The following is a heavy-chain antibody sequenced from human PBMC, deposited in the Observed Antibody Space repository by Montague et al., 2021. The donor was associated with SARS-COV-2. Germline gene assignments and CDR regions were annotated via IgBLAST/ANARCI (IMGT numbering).Heavy chain of an antibody. CDR1: GGSFSDYY. V-gene: IGHV4-34*01. CDR3: ARGRRHFNMIVVVMTGGEYYFDX. D-gene: IGHD3-22*01. CDR2: INHRGTS. J-gene: IGHJ4*02. Sequence: SETLSLTCAVYGGSFSDYYWSWIRQPPGKGLEWIGEINHRGTSNYNPSLKSRVSISVDTSKNQFSLYLSSVTAADTAVYYCARGRRHFNMIVVVMTGGEYYFDXWGQGTLVTVSS.